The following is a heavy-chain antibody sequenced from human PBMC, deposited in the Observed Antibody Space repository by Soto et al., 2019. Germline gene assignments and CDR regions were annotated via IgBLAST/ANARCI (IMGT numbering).Heavy chain of an antibody. CDR1: GFTFSTFS. Sequence: EVQLVESGGGSVQPGGSLRLSCAASGFTFSTFSMNWVRQAPGRGLEWISYISGGGRPISYADSVKGRFTISRDNAKNSLYAQMDSLTDEDTAGYYCARDLGWAFDSWGQGTLVTVSS. D-gene: IGHD6-19*01. V-gene: IGHV3-48*02. CDR3: ARDLGWAFDS. J-gene: IGHJ4*02. CDR2: ISGGGRPI.